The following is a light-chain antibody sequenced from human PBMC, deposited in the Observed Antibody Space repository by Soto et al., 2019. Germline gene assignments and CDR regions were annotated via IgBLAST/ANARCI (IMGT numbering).Light chain of an antibody. CDR3: HQRQSWPRT. J-gene: IGKJ1*01. CDR1: QYINTR. CDR2: QTS. Sequence: EIVLTQSPVTLSSFQVERVALSCRASQYINTRLAWYQHRPGQAPRLLIDQTSIRAAGIPARFSASGSGTDFTLTISDVQPEDFALYYCHQRQSWPRTFGQGTKVDI. V-gene: IGKV3-11*01.